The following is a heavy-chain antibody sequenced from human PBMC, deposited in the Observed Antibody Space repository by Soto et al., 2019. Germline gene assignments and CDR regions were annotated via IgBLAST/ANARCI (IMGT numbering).Heavy chain of an antibody. J-gene: IGHJ5*02. Sequence: PGGSLRLSCAASGFMFGSHTMTWVRQAPGKGLEWVASISSVSSYIYYADSVKGRFTISRDNGKDSLYLQMDSLRAEDTAVYFCAREVVGTTTNWFEPWGQGTLVTVSS. V-gene: IGHV3-21*06. D-gene: IGHD1-26*01. CDR1: GFMFGSHT. CDR2: ISSVSSYI. CDR3: AREVVGTTTNWFEP.